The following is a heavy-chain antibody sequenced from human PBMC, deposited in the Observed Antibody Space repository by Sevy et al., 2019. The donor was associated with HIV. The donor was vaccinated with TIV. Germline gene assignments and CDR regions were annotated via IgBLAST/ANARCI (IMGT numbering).Heavy chain of an antibody. Sequence: SETLSLTCTVSSGSVSSGSFYWSWIRQPPGRGLECIGYLYYNGRTNYNPSLRSRVTISIDTSKNQFSLNLSSVTAADTAVYYCARRGGLVDGGMDVWGQGTTVTVSS. CDR1: SGSVSSGSFY. CDR3: ARRGGLVDGGMDV. CDR2: LYYNGRT. J-gene: IGHJ6*02. D-gene: IGHD2-8*02. V-gene: IGHV4-61*01.